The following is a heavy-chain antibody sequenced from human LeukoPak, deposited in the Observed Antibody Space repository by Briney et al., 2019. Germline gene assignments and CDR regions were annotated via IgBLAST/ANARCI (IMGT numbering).Heavy chain of an antibody. J-gene: IGHJ6*03. Sequence: GASVKVPCKFSVYTLTELSMHWVREAPGKGLEWRGGFDLEDGETIYAQKFQGRVTMNEDTSTDTAYMELSSLRYEDTAVYYCATGDPNRIVVVQAAMRDYYYYMDVWGKGTTVTVSS. CDR1: VYTLTELS. D-gene: IGHD2-2*01. CDR2: FDLEDGET. V-gene: IGHV1-24*01. CDR3: ATGDPNRIVVVQAAMRDYYYYMDV.